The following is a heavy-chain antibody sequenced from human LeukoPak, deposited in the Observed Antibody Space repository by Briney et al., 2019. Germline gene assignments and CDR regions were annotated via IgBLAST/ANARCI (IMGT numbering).Heavy chain of an antibody. J-gene: IGHJ5*02. CDR3: ARRGDGYPSDLFDP. Sequence: ASVKVSCTGSGYSFTSYWIGWVRQMPGKPLEWMGIIYPGDSDTRYTPTFQGQVTISADKSISTAYLQWSSLKASDTAMYYCARRGDGYPSDLFDPWGQGTLVTVSS. D-gene: IGHD5-24*01. CDR2: IYPGDSDT. CDR1: GYSFTSYW. V-gene: IGHV5-51*01.